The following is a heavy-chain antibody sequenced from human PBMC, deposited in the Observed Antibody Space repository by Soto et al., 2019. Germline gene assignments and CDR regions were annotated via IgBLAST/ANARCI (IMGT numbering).Heavy chain of an antibody. CDR3: AREMRGTWIQLWFKAIDAFDI. D-gene: IGHD5-18*01. CDR2: IIPILGIA. J-gene: IGHJ3*02. Sequence: QVQLVQSGAEVKKPGSSVKVSCKASGGTFSSYTISWVRQAPGQGLEWMGRIIPILGIANYAQKFQGRVTITADKSTSTAYMELSSLRSEDTAVYYCAREMRGTWIQLWFKAIDAFDIWGQGTMVTVSS. CDR1: GGTFSSYT. V-gene: IGHV1-69*08.